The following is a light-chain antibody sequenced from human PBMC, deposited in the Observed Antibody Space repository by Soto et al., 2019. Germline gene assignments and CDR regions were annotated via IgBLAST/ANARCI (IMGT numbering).Light chain of an antibody. Sequence: EIVMTQSPATLSVSPGERATLSCRASQSVSSNLAWYQQKPGQDPRLLIYGASTRDTGIQARFSDSGSGTEFTHNINSLQSEGFAVYYCQQYNNWPPMYTFAQGTKLEIK. CDR3: QQYNNWPPMYT. V-gene: IGKV3-15*01. CDR2: GAS. CDR1: QSVSSN. J-gene: IGKJ2*01.